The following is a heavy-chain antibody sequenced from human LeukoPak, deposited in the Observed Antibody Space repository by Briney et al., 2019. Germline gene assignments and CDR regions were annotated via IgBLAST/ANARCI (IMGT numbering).Heavy chain of an antibody. J-gene: IGHJ6*03. V-gene: IGHV3-21*01. D-gene: IGHD3-10*01. CDR3: ARGMVRGVISFGYYYMDV. CDR1: GFTFSSYS. Sequence: GGSLRLSCAAPGFTFSSYSMNWVRQAPGKGLEWVSSISSSSSYIYYADSVKGRFTISRDNAKNSLYLQMNSLRAEDTAVYYCARGMVRGVISFGYYYMDVWGKGTTVTVSS. CDR2: ISSSSSYI.